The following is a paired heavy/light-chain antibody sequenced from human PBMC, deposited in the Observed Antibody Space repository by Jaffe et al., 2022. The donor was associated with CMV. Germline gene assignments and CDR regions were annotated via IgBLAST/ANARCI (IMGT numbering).Heavy chain of an antibody. V-gene: IGHV2-5*02. J-gene: IGHJ5*02. CDR3: AKSSYYDFWNEYPHGNWFDP. Sequence: QITLKESGPTVVKPTETLTLTCSFSGFSLTTSGVGVGWIRQPPGKALEWITLIYWDDDKWSTPSLESRLTVTKDTSKNQVVLTMSNMDPEDTATYYCAKSSYYDFWNEYPHGNWFDPWGQGILVTVTS. CDR2: IYWDDDK. D-gene: IGHD3-22*01. CDR1: GFSLTTSGVG.
Light chain of an antibody. CDR3: QQYDNWPRT. Sequence: EIVMTQSPATQSLSPGERASLSCRASESVRSNLAWYQQKPGQAPRLLIYGASSRAPGVPPRFSASGSGTEFTLTISSLQSEDFALYWCQQYDNWPRTFGQGTRVDIK. V-gene: IGKV3-15*01. CDR2: GAS. CDR1: ESVRSN. J-gene: IGKJ1*01.